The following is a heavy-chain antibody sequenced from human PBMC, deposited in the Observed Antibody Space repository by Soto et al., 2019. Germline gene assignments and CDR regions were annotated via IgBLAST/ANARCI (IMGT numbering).Heavy chain of an antibody. CDR2: ISSSSSYK. Sequence: EVQLVESGGGLVKPGGSLRLSCAASGFTFSSYSMNWVRQAPGKGLEWVSSISSSSSYKYYADSVKGRFTISRDNAKNSLYLQMNSLRAEDTAVYYCARDRPYSGYVRTPFGWGQGTLVTVSS. V-gene: IGHV3-21*01. J-gene: IGHJ4*02. CDR1: GFTFSSYS. CDR3: ARDRPYSGYVRTPFG. D-gene: IGHD5-12*01.